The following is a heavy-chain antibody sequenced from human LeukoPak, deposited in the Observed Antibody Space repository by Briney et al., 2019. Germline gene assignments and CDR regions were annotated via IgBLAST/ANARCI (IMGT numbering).Heavy chain of an antibody. CDR1: GGTFSSYA. CDR3: ARGGYYDSSGYSDY. J-gene: IGHJ4*02. D-gene: IGHD3-22*01. Sequence: ASVKVSCKASGGTFSSYAISWVRQAPGQGLEWMGGIIPIFGTANYAQKFQGRVTITTDESTSTAYMELSSLRSEDTAVYYCARGGYYDSSGYSDYWGQGTLVTVSS. V-gene: IGHV1-69*05. CDR2: IIPIFGTA.